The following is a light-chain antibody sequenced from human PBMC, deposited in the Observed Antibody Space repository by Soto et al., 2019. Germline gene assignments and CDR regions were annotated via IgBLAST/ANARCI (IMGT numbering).Light chain of an antibody. CDR1: QSVGNY. J-gene: IGKJ1*01. CDR3: LQRSVWPWT. Sequence: EIVLTQSPATLSLSPGERATLSCRASQSVGNYLAWYQQKPGQAPRLLIYDVFNRATGIPARLSGSGSGTDFTLTISSLEPEDFTVYYCLQRSVWPWTFGQGTRLEVK. V-gene: IGKV3-11*01. CDR2: DVF.